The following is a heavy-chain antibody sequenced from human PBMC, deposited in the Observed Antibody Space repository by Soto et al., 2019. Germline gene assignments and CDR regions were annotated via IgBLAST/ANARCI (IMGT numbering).Heavy chain of an antibody. CDR3: ARSVFP. J-gene: IGHJ5*02. Sequence: SVTLPLSCPVAGGSIISVCGYWNGIRQHPGKGLEWIGYIYYSGSTYYNPSLKSRVTISVDTSKNQFSLKLSSVTAADTAVYYCARSVFPWGQGTLVTVSS. CDR1: GGSIISVCGY. CDR2: IYYSGST. V-gene: IGHV4-31*03.